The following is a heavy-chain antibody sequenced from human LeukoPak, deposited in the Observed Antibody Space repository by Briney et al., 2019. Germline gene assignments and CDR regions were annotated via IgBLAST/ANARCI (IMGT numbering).Heavy chain of an antibody. J-gene: IGHJ4*02. CDR1: GFTFSSYG. D-gene: IGHD3-10*01. V-gene: IGHV3-23*01. CDR3: AKGFYYGSGSTYY. Sequence: GGSLRLSCAASGFTFSSYGMSWVRQAPGKGLEWVSAISGSGGSTYYADSVKGRFTISRDNSKSTLYLQMNSLRAEDTAVYYCAKGFYYGSGSTYYWGQGTLVTVSS. CDR2: ISGSGGST.